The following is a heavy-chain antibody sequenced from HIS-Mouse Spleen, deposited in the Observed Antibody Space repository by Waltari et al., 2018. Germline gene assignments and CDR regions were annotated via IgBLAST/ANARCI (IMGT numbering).Heavy chain of an antibody. Sequence: QVQLQASGPGLVQPSETLSRTCTVSGGSISGYYWRWQRHPPGKGLEWIGYIYYSGSTNYNPSLKSRVTISVDTSKNQFSLKLSSVTAADTAVYYCAGWWNDVRDAFDIWGQGTMVTVSS. D-gene: IGHD1-1*01. J-gene: IGHJ3*02. CDR3: AGWWNDVRDAFDI. CDR2: IYYSGST. V-gene: IGHV4-59*01. CDR1: GGSISGYY.